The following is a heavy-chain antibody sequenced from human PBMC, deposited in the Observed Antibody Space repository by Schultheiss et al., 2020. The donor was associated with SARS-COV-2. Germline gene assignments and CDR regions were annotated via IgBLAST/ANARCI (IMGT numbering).Heavy chain of an antibody. V-gene: IGHV3-73*01. Sequence: GGSLRLSCAASGFTFSSYSMNWVRQASGKGLEWVGRIRSKANSYATAYAASVKGRFTISRDDSKNTAYLQMNSLRAEDTAVYYCAKSWSGNYFDSWGQGTLVTVSS. D-gene: IGHD3-3*01. CDR1: GFTFSSYS. CDR2: IRSKANSYAT. CDR3: AKSWSGNYFDS. J-gene: IGHJ4*02.